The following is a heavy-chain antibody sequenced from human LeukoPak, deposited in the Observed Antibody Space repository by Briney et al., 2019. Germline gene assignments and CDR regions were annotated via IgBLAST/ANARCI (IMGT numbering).Heavy chain of an antibody. CDR3: ARDYGSGSYALYYFDY. V-gene: IGHV3-23*01. CDR1: GFTFNSYA. CDR2: ISGSGGST. J-gene: IGHJ4*02. Sequence: GGSLRLSCAASGFTFNSYAMNWVRQAPGKGLEWVSAISGSGGSTYYADSVKGRFTISRDNSKNTLYLQMNSLRAEDTAVYYCARDYGSGSYALYYFDYWGQGTLVTVPS. D-gene: IGHD3-10*01.